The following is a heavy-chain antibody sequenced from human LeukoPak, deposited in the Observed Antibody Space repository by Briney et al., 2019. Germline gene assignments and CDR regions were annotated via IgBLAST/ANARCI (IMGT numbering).Heavy chain of an antibody. J-gene: IGHJ4*02. Sequence: SETLSLTCAVYGGSFSGYYWSWIRQPPGKGLEWIGEINHSGSTNYNPSLKSRVTISVDTSKNQFSLKLSSVTAADTAVYYCARLSGYSSGHYYSDYWGQGTLVTVSS. CDR2: INHSGST. V-gene: IGHV4-34*01. D-gene: IGHD3-22*01. CDR1: GGSFSGYY. CDR3: ARLSGYSSGHYYSDY.